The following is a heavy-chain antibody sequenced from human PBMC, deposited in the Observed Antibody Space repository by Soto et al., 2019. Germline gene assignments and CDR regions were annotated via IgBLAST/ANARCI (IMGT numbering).Heavy chain of an antibody. CDR3: ATMMRVGYCSGGSCYPSPFVHDY. V-gene: IGHV1-69*02. J-gene: IGHJ4*02. CDR1: GGTFSSYT. CDR2: IIPILGIA. Sequence: SVKVSCKASGGTFSSYTISWVRQAPGQGLEWMGRIIPILGIANYAQKFQGRVTMTEDTSTDTAYMELSSLRSEDTAVYYCATMMRVGYCSGGSCYPSPFVHDYWGQGTLVTVSS. D-gene: IGHD2-15*01.